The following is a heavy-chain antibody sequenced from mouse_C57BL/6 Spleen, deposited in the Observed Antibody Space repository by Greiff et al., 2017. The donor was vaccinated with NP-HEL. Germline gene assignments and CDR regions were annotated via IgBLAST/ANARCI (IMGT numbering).Heavy chain of an antibody. Sequence: VQLQQSDAELVKPGASVKISCKVSGYTFTDHTIHWMKQRPEQGLEWIGYIYPRDGSTKYNEKFKGKATLTADKSSSTAYMQLNSLTSADSAVYFWARRGTVVALDAMDYWGQGTSFTVAS. CDR2: IYPRDGST. CDR3: ARRGTVVALDAMDY. CDR1: GYTFTDHT. J-gene: IGHJ4*01. V-gene: IGHV1-78*01. D-gene: IGHD1-1*01.